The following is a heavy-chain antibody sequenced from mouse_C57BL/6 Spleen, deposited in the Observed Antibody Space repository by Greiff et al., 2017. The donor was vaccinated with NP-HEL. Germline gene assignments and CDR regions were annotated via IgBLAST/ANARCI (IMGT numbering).Heavy chain of an antibody. CDR2: ISGGGGNT. CDR1: GFTFSSYT. Sequence: EVMLVESGGGLVKPGGSLKLSCAASGFTFSSYTMSWVRQTPEKRLEWVATISGGGGNTYYPDSVKGRFTISRDNAKNTLYLQMSSLRSEDTALYYCARHWDFDYWGQGTTRTVSS. V-gene: IGHV5-9*01. J-gene: IGHJ2*01. CDR3: ARHWDFDY. D-gene: IGHD4-1*01.